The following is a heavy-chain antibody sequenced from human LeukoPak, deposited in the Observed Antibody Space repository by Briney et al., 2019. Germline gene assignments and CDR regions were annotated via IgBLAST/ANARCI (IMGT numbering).Heavy chain of an antibody. CDR2: MNPNSGNT. CDR3: AASTLGYCSGGSCQPDYYYYMDV. D-gene: IGHD2-15*01. CDR1: GYTFTSYD. J-gene: IGHJ6*03. Sequence: ASVKVSCKASGYTFTSYDINWVRQATGQGLEWMGWMNPNSGNTGYAQKFRGRVTITRNTSISTAYMELSSLRSEDTAVYYCAASTLGYCSGGSCQPDYYYYMDVWGKGTTVTVSS. V-gene: IGHV1-8*03.